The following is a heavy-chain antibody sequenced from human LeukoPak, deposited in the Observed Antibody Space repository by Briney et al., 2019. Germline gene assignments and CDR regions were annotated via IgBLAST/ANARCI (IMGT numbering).Heavy chain of an antibody. J-gene: IGHJ6*02. Sequence: PSETLSLTCAVYGGSFSGYYWSWIRQPLGKGLEWIGEINHRGSTNYNPSLKSRVTISVDTSKTQFSLKLSSVTAAETAVYYCAREVGIRDYYYGMDVWGQGTTVTVSS. D-gene: IGHD1-1*01. V-gene: IGHV4-34*01. CDR1: GGSFSGYY. CDR3: AREVGIRDYYYGMDV. CDR2: INHRGST.